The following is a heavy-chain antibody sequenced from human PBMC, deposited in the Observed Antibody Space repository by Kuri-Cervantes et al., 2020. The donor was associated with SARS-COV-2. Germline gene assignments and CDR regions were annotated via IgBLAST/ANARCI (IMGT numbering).Heavy chain of an antibody. CDR1: GDSITIYC. CDR3: ARGTTPVYVSGPLWFHLDL. Sequence: GSLRLSCTVSGDSITIYCWSWIRQSPGKGLEWIGYISETGGTNYNPSLKSRVTMSVDISKNQFSLKMNSVNAADTAVYYCARGTTPVYVSGPLWFHLDLWGQGTLVTVSS. J-gene: IGHJ5*02. CDR2: ISETGGT. V-gene: IGHV4-59*01. D-gene: IGHD3-10*01.